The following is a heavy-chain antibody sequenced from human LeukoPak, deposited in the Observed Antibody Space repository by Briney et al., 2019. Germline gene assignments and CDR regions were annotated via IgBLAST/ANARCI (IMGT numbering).Heavy chain of an antibody. Sequence: GGSLRLSCAASGFTFSTYEMHWVRQAPGKGLEWVATISNDGSKKYYADSVKGRFTVSRDNSKNTIYLQMNSLRAEDTAVYYCTSHTGTGDAFRPFHIWGQGTMVTVSS. D-gene: IGHD2-21*02. CDR2: ISNDGSKK. CDR3: TSHTGTGDAFRPFHI. J-gene: IGHJ3*02. V-gene: IGHV3-30-3*01. CDR1: GFTFSTYE.